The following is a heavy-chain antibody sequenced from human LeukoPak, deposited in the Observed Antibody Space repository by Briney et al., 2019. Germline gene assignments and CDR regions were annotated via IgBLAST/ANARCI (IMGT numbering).Heavy chain of an antibody. CDR1: GYTFTGYY. CDR3: AVQHYDFWSGYYIAAHFDY. CDR2: INPNSGGT. J-gene: IGHJ4*02. Sequence: ASVKVSCKASGYTFTGYYMRWVRQAPGQGLEWMGWINPNSGGTNYAQKFQGRVTMTRDTSISTAYMELSRLRSDDTAVYYCAVQHYDFWSGYYIAAHFDYWGQGTLVTVSS. V-gene: IGHV1-2*02. D-gene: IGHD3-3*01.